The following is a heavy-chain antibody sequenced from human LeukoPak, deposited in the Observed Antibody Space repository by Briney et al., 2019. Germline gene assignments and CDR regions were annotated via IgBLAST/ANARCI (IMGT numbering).Heavy chain of an antibody. J-gene: IGHJ3*02. CDR1: GGSVTSSGYY. D-gene: IGHD3-22*01. CDR3: ARDSASTGYMNAFDI. V-gene: IGHV4-61*08. Sequence: SETLSLTCTVSGGSVTSSGYYWSWVRQPPGKGLEYIGYIYYSGSTNYNPSLKSRVTISVDTSKNQFSLKLRSVTAAETAVYYCARDSASTGYMNAFDIWGQGTMVTVSS. CDR2: IYYSGST.